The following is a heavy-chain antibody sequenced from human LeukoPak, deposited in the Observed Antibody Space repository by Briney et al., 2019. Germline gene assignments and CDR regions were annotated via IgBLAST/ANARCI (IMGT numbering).Heavy chain of an antibody. CDR1: EFTFGDFA. CDR2: IRYDGSNE. CDR3: AKVGSSGSYYRYFDY. Sequence: GGSLRLSCTASEFTFGDFAISWVRQAPGKGLEWVSFIRYDGSNEYYADSVRGRFTISRDNSKNTLYLQMNSLRAEDTAVYYCAKVGSSGSYYRYFDYWGQGTLVTVSS. D-gene: IGHD1-26*01. J-gene: IGHJ4*02. V-gene: IGHV3-30*02.